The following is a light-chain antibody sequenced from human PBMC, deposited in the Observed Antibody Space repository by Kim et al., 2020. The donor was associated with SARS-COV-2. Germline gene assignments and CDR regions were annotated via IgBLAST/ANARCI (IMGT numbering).Light chain of an antibody. CDR3: QQYYSTWT. CDR1: QSVLYSSNNKNY. J-gene: IGKJ1*01. V-gene: IGKV4-1*01. Sequence: DIVMTQSPDSLAVSLGERATINCKSSQSVLYSSNNKNYLAWYQQKPGQRPKLLIYWASTRESGVPDRFSGSGSGTDFTLTISSLQAEDVAVYYCQQYYSTWTFGQGTKVDIK. CDR2: WAS.